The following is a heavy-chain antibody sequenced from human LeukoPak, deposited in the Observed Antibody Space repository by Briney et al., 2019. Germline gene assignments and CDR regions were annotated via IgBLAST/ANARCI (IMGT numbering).Heavy chain of an antibody. J-gene: IGHJ4*02. V-gene: IGHV3-21*06. CDR2: INNVRSHI. CDR3: ARDPTYYLRYGYFDS. Sequence: PGGSLRLSCAASGSTFSTSAMNWVRQAPGKGLEWVSSINNVRSHIYYADSVRGRFTISRGNANNVLYLQMNSLRAEDTAVYYCARDPTYYLRYGYFDSWGQGTLVTVSS. CDR1: GSTFSTSA. D-gene: IGHD1-26*01.